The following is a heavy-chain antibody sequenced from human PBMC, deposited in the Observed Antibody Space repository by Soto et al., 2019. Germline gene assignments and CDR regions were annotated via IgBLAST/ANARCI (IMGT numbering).Heavy chain of an antibody. J-gene: IGHJ4*02. CDR2: IYSDSST. D-gene: IGHD3-3*01. V-gene: IGHV3-66*01. Sequence: EVQLVESGGGLVQPGGSLRLSCAASGFTVRSDPMNWVRQAPGKGLEWVSIIYSDSSTSYADSVKGRFTISRDTSKNTVYLRMNSLRAEDTALYYCARSAYYTKYHFDYWGQGTLVTVSS. CDR1: GFTVRSDP. CDR3: ARSAYYTKYHFDY.